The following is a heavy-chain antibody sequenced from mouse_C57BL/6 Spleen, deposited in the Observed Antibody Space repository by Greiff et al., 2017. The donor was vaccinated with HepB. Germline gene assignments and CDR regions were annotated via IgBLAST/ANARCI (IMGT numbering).Heavy chain of an antibody. CDR1: GFTFSDYY. D-gene: IGHD3-2*01. V-gene: IGHV5-16*01. Sequence: EVQLVESEGGLVQPGSSMKLSCTASGFTFSDYYMAWVRQVPEKGLEWVANINYDGSSTYYLDSLKSRFIISRDNAKNILYLQMSSLKSEDTATYYCARDLRRHGAMDYWGQGTSVTVSS. CDR2: INYDGSST. CDR3: ARDLRRHGAMDY. J-gene: IGHJ4*01.